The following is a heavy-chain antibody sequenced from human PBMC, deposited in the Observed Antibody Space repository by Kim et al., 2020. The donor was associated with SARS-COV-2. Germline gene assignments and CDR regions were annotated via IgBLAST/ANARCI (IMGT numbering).Heavy chain of an antibody. J-gene: IGHJ6*02. CDR1: GFTFGSYD. Sequence: GGSLRLSCAASGFTFGSYDIHWARQPTGKGLEWVSAIDTDGKTYYPGSVKGRFTISRENAKNSVYLQMNSLSAGDTAVYYCVRGAVTGTYGMDVWGLGTTVTVSS. D-gene: IGHD6-19*01. V-gene: IGHV3-13*04. CDR2: IDTDGKT. CDR3: VRGAVTGTYGMDV.